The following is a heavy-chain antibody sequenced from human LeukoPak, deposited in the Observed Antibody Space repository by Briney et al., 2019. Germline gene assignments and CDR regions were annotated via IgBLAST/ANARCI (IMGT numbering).Heavy chain of an antibody. CDR2: INAGNGNT. V-gene: IGHV1-3*01. CDR3: ARLQEEAFGY. J-gene: IGHJ4*02. CDR1: GYTFTSYS. Sequence: GASVKVSCKASGYTFTSYSMHWVRQAPGQRLEWMGWINAGNGNTKYSQKFQGRVTITRDTSASTAYTELSSLRSEDTAVHYCARLQEEAFGYWGQGTLVTVSS.